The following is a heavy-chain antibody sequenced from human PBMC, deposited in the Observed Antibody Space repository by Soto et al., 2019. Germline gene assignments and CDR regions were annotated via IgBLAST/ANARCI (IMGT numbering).Heavy chain of an antibody. CDR3: ARDPQLGYCSSTSCTTGAFDI. D-gene: IGHD2-2*01. V-gene: IGHV4-31*03. Sequence: PSETLSLTCTVSGGSISSGGYYWSWIRQHPGKGLEWIGYIYYSGSTYYNPSLKSRVTISVDTSKNQFSLKLSSVTAADTAVYYCARDPQLGYCSSTSCTTGAFDIWGQGTMVTVSS. CDR2: IYYSGST. CDR1: GGSISSGGYY. J-gene: IGHJ3*02.